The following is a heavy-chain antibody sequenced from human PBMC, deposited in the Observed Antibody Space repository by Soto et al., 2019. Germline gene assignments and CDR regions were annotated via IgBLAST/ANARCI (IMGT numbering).Heavy chain of an antibody. CDR2: ISYDGSNK. Sequence: QVQLVESGGGVVQPGRSLRLSCAASVFTFSNYAIHWVRQAPGKGLEWVAVISYDGSNKFYADSVKGRFTISRDNSKNTLYLQMNSLRAEDTAIYYCARDLDYGGTFSDYWGQGTLVTVSS. CDR3: ARDLDYGGTFSDY. CDR1: VFTFSNYA. J-gene: IGHJ4*02. V-gene: IGHV3-30-3*01. D-gene: IGHD4-17*01.